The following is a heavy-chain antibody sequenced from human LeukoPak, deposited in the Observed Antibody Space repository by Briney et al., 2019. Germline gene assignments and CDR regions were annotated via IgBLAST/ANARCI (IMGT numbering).Heavy chain of an antibody. CDR3: ARDRSSRDGYNNWHYYYMDV. Sequence: GASVKVSCKASGGTFSSYAISWVRQAPGQGLEWMGGIIPIFGTANYAQKFQGRVTITADGSTSTAYMELSSLRSEDTAVYYCARDRSSRDGYNNWHYYYMDVWGKGTTVTISS. CDR2: IIPIFGTA. D-gene: IGHD5-24*01. V-gene: IGHV1-69*13. CDR1: GGTFSSYA. J-gene: IGHJ6*03.